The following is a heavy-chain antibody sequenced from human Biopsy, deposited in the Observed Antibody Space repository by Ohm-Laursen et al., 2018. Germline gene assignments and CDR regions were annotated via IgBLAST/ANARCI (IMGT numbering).Heavy chain of an antibody. D-gene: IGHD3-10*01. Sequence: GSSVKVSCKASGYTFTSYEINWVRQATGQGLEWMDWMNPNSGNTGYAQKFQGRVTMTRNTSISTAYMEVSSLRSEDTAVYYCARGRNPVWFGEDLDYWGQGTPVTVSS. CDR3: ARGRNPVWFGEDLDY. V-gene: IGHV1-8*01. J-gene: IGHJ4*02. CDR2: MNPNSGNT. CDR1: GYTFTSYE.